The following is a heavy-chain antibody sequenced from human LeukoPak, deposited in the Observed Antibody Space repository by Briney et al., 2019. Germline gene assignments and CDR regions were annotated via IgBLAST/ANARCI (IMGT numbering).Heavy chain of an antibody. Sequence: SETLSLTCTVSGGSIRSSSYYWGWIRQPPGKGLEWIGYIYYSGSTNYNPSLKSRVTISVDTSKNQFSLKLSSVTAADTAVYYCARDYYDDAFDIWGQGTMVTVSS. V-gene: IGHV4-61*05. CDR3: ARDYYDDAFDI. CDR2: IYYSGST. J-gene: IGHJ3*02. CDR1: GGSIRSSSYY. D-gene: IGHD3-22*01.